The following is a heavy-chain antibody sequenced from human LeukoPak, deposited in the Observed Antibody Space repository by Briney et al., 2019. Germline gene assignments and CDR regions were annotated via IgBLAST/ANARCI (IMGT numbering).Heavy chain of an antibody. V-gene: IGHV4-59*12. CDR3: ARLRAAAGTRHFDY. Sequence: KPSETLSLTCTVSGGSISSYYWSWIRQPPGKGLEWIGYIYYSGSTNYNPSLKSRVTISVDTSKNQFSLKLSSVTAADTAVYYCARLRAAAGTRHFDYWGQGTLVTVSS. CDR2: IYYSGST. D-gene: IGHD6-13*01. J-gene: IGHJ4*02. CDR1: GGSISSYY.